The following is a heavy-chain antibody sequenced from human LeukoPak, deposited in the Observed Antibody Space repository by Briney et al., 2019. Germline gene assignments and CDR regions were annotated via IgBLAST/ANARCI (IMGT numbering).Heavy chain of an antibody. V-gene: IGHV3-30-3*01. D-gene: IGHD6-25*01. J-gene: IGHJ4*02. Sequence: GRSLRLSCAASGFTFSSYAMHWVRQAPGKGLEWVAVISYDGSNKYYADSVKGRFTISRDNSKNTLYLQMNSLRAEDTAVYYCATEYSSGLYWGQGTLVTVSS. CDR1: GFTFSSYA. CDR3: ATEYSSGLY. CDR2: ISYDGSNK.